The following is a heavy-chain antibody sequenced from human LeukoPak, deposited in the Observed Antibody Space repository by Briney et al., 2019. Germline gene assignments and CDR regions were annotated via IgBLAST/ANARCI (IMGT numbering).Heavy chain of an antibody. J-gene: IGHJ3*02. CDR1: GYTFTGYY. CDR2: NNPNSGGT. D-gene: IGHD3-16*01. V-gene: IGHV1-2*04. CDR3: ARGKEDYVEAFDI. Sequence: GASVKVSCKASGYTFTGYYMHWVRQAPGQGLEWMGWNNPNSGGTNYAQKFQGWVTMTRDTSISTAYMELSRLRSDDTAVYYCARGKEDYVEAFDIWGQGTMVTVSS.